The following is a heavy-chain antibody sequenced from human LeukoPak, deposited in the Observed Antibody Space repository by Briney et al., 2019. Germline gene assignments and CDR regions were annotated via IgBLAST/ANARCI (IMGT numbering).Heavy chain of an antibody. CDR3: ARDLHPRLTGYFDY. V-gene: IGHV3-48*01. Sequence: GESLRLSCVASGFTFNNHNMDWVRQAPGKGLEWISYISGSGGSTYYADSVEGRFTVSRDNPKNTLYLEMKSLRADDTAVYYCARDLHPRLTGYFDYWGQGTVVTVSS. CDR2: ISGSGGST. D-gene: IGHD3-16*01. J-gene: IGHJ4*02. CDR1: GFTFNNHN.